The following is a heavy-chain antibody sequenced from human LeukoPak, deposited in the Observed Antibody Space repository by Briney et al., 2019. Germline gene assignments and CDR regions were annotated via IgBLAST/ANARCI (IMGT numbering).Heavy chain of an antibody. CDR1: GYTFTSYD. D-gene: IGHD3-22*01. CDR3: ARAKRITMIVVVMVGAFDI. CDR2: MNPKSGNT. J-gene: IGHJ3*02. Sequence: ASVKVSCKASGYTFTSYDINWVRQATGQGLEWMGWMNPKSGNTGYAQKFQGRVTMTRNTSISTAYMELSRLRSDDTAVYYCARAKRITMIVVVMVGAFDIWGQGTMVTVSS. V-gene: IGHV1-8*01.